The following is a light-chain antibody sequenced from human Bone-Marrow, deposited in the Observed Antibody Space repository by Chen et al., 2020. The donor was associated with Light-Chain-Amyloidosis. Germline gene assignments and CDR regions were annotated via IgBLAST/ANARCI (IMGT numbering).Light chain of an antibody. CDR3: VLYMGSGIWV. CDR2: STN. V-gene: IGLV8-61*01. Sequence: QTVVTQEPSFSVSPGGTVTLTCGLSSGSVSTSYYPSWYQQTPGQAPRTLIYSTNTRSSGVPDRFSGSILGSKAALTSTGAQADDESDDYCVLYMGSGIWVFGGGTKLTVL. J-gene: IGLJ3*02. CDR1: SGSVSTSYY.